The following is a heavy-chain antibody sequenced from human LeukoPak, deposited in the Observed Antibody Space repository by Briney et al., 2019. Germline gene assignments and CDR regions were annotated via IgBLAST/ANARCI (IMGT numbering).Heavy chain of an antibody. CDR2: IYYSGST. D-gene: IGHD2-2*01. Sequence: PSETLSLTCTVSGGSISSGDYYWSWIRQPPGKGLEWIGYIYYSGSTYYNPSLKSRVTISVDTSKNQFSLKLSSVTAADTAVYYCARVDCSRNDAFDIWGQGTMVTVSS. CDR3: ARVDCSRNDAFDI. J-gene: IGHJ3*02. V-gene: IGHV4-30-4*01. CDR1: GGSISSGDYY.